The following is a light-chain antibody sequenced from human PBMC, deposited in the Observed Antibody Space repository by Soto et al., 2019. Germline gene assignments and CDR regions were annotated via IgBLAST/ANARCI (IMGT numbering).Light chain of an antibody. V-gene: IGLV1-47*01. CDR2: RNN. Sequence: QSVLTQPPSASGTPGQRVTISRSVSSFNIGSNSVYWSQQLPGTAPKPLIYRNNQRPSGVPDRFSCSKSGTSASLAISALRSEDEADYYCAAWDDSQSGRVVFGGGTKLTVL. J-gene: IGLJ2*01. CDR3: AAWDDSQSGRVV. CDR1: SFNIGSNS.